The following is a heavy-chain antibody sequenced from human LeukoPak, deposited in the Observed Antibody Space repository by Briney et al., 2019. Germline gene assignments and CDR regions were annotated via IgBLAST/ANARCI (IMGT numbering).Heavy chain of an antibody. CDR3: ARSRLSSSLNWFDP. V-gene: IGHV1-69*04. Sequence: ASVKVSCKASGGTFSSYAISWVRQAPGQGPEWMGRIIPILGIANYAQKFQGRVTITADKSTSTAYMELSSLRSEDTAVYYCARSRLSSSLNWFDPWGQGTLVTVSS. J-gene: IGHJ5*02. CDR2: IIPILGIA. D-gene: IGHD6-13*01. CDR1: GGTFSSYA.